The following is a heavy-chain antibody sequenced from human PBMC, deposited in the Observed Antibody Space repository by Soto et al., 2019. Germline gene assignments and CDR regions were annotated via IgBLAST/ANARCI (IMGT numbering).Heavy chain of an antibody. J-gene: IGHJ6*02. V-gene: IGHV1-69*01. Sequence: QVQLVQSGAEVKKPGSSVKVSCKASGGTFSSYAISWVRQAPGQGLEWMGGIIPIFGTANYAQKFQGRVTITAAESTSTDYMELSSLRSEDTAVYYCARGRATTVTSRRYYYYGMDVWGQGTTVTVSS. D-gene: IGHD4-4*01. CDR2: IIPIFGTA. CDR3: ARGRATTVTSRRYYYYGMDV. CDR1: GGTFSSYA.